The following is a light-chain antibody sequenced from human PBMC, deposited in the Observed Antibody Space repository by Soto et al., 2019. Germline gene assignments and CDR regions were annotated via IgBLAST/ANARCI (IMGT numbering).Light chain of an antibody. Sequence: DIQMTQSPSSLSASVGDRVTITCRASQGISNYLAWYQQKPGKVPKLLIYAASTLQLGVPSRFSGSGSGTDLTLTSSSLQAEDVETYSCQKYNSAPWTFGQGTKVEIK. CDR1: QGISNY. V-gene: IGKV1-27*01. CDR3: QKYNSAPWT. J-gene: IGKJ1*01. CDR2: AAS.